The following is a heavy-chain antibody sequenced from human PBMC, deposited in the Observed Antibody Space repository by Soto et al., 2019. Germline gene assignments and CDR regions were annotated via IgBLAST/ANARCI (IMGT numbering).Heavy chain of an antibody. J-gene: IGHJ6*01. Sequence: EVQLVESGGGLVQPGGSLRLSCAVSGFTFSNYWMSWVRQAPGKGLEWVANIKKDGSEKYYVDSVKGRFIISRDNGKKSLYLQMSHLRAEDTAVYYCAAILGMDVWGQGTTVTVSS. D-gene: IGHD3-3*02. CDR2: IKKDGSEK. CDR1: GFTFSNYW. CDR3: AAILGMDV. V-gene: IGHV3-7*05.